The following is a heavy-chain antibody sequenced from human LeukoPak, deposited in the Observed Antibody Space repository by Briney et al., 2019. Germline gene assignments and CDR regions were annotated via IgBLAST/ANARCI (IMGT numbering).Heavy chain of an antibody. V-gene: IGHV1-2*02. J-gene: IGHJ5*02. Sequence: ASVKVSCKVSGYTFTGNYTHWVPQAPGQGLEWMGWINPNSGGTNFAQNFQGRLTMTRDTSISTAYMALSRLRSDDTAVYYCARVSGYATTNWFDPWGQGTLVTVSS. CDR2: INPNSGGT. D-gene: IGHD5-12*01. CDR1: GYTFTGNY. CDR3: ARVSGYATTNWFDP.